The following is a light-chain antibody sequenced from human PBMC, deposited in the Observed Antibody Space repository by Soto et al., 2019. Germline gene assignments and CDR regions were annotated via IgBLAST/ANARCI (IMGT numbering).Light chain of an antibody. V-gene: IGKV1-39*01. CDR2: AAS. J-gene: IGKJ1*01. CDR1: QSIGSN. CDR3: QQTHTFPWT. Sequence: DLRMTPSPSSLSASVRDRVTITCRASQSIGSNLNWYQQSPGRAPKLLVFAASSKSRGVPLRFDARGSGTDCSLTINRLQPADVATYYCQQTHTFPWTFGQGTKVDVK.